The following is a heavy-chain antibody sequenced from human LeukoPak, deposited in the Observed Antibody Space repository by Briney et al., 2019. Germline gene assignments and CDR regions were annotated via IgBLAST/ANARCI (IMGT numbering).Heavy chain of an antibody. J-gene: IGHJ6*03. CDR3: ARCHCSGGSCYSGYYDMDV. Sequence: SETLSLTCTVSGGSISSSSYSWGWIRQPPGKGLEWLGSIYYSGSTYYNPSLKSRVTISVDTSKNPFSLKLSSVTAADTAVYYCARCHCSGGSCYSGYYDMDVWGKGTTVTVSS. D-gene: IGHD2-15*01. CDR2: IYYSGST. V-gene: IGHV4-39*01. CDR1: GGSISSSSYS.